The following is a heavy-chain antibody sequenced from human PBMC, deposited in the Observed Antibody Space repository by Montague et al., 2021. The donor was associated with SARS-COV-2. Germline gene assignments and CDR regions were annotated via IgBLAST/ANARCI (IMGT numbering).Heavy chain of an antibody. Sequence: SETLSLTCAVYSGSVSDYYWSWIRQPPGKGLEWLGEINHSGSTNYNPSLKSRVTTSVDTSKNQFSLKLTSVTAADTAVYYCARGPRITMIVVVITDIWFDPWGQGTLVTVSS. D-gene: IGHD3-22*01. CDR1: SGSVSDYY. J-gene: IGHJ5*02. CDR3: ARGPRITMIVVVITDIWFDP. CDR2: INHSGST. V-gene: IGHV4-34*01.